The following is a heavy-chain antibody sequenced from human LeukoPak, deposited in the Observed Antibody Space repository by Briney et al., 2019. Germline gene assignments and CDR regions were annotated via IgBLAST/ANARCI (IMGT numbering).Heavy chain of an antibody. CDR1: GFTFSSYS. CDR2: ISSSSSYI. J-gene: IGHJ4*02. Sequence: SGGSLRLSCAASGFTFSSYSMNWARQAPGKGLEWVSSISSSSSYIYYADSVKGRFTISRDNAKNSLYLQMNSLRAEDTAVYYCARFPEGGLYYDSSGYYPNFDYWGQGTLVTVSS. CDR3: ARFPEGGLYYDSSGYYPNFDY. V-gene: IGHV3-21*01. D-gene: IGHD3-22*01.